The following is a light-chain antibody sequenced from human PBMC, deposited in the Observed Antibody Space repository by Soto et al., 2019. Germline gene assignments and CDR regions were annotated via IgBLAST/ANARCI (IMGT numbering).Light chain of an antibody. V-gene: IGKV3-11*01. J-gene: IGKJ4*01. CDR3: QQRSNWPLT. CDR2: DAS. CDR1: QHISSY. Sequence: EIVLTQSPATLSLSPGERATLSCRASQHISSYLAWYQQKPGQAPRLLIYDASNRATGIPARFSGGGSGTDCTLIISSLEPEDFAVYYCQQRSNWPLTFGGGTKVEIK.